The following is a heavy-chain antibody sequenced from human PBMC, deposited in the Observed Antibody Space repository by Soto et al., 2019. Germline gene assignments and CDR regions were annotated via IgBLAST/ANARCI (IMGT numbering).Heavy chain of an antibody. CDR1: GFTFTNAW. CDR2: IKSKTDGGTI. V-gene: IGHV3-15*07. J-gene: IGHJ4*02. D-gene: IGHD5-12*01. CDR3: TLRDY. Sequence: EVQLVESGGALVKPGGSLRLSCVGSGFTFTNAWMTWVRQAPGKGLEWVGRIKSKTDGGTIDYAAPVKDRFIISRDDSNNMVYLEMNSLKTEDTAVYFCTLRDYWGQGTLVTVAS.